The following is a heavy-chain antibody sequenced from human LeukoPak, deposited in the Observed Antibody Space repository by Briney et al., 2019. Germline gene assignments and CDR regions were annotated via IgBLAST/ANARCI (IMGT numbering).Heavy chain of an antibody. CDR1: GYTFTDYY. J-gene: IGHJ6*02. V-gene: IGHV1-2*04. CDR3: AREDIVVVPAAGGYYYGMDI. Sequence: ASVKVSCKASGYTFTDYYMHWVRQAPGQGLEWMGWINPNSGGTNYAQKFQGWVTMTRDTSISTAYMELSRLRSDDTAVYYCAREDIVVVPAAGGYYYGMDIWGQGTTVTVSS. D-gene: IGHD2-2*01. CDR2: INPNSGGT.